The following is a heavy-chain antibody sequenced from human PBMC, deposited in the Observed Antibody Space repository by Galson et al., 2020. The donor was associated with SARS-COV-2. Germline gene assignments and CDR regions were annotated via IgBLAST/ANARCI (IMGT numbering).Heavy chain of an antibody. J-gene: IGHJ4*02. V-gene: IGHV1-24*01. CDR3: ATGLFNFSWYETCLDY. D-gene: IGHD6-13*01. CDR1: GYSVTEFP. Sequence: ASVKVSCKVSGYSVTEFPIHVVRQAPGNGLEWMGGFDPEDGDIIYAHTFQGRVILTEDTVTDTAYLELTSLSLDDTAVYYCATGLFNFSWYETCLDYWGQGSLVTVSS. CDR2: FDPEDGDI.